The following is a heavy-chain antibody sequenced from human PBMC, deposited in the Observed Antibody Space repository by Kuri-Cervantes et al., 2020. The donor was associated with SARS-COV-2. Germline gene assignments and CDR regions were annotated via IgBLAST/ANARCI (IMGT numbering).Heavy chain of an antibody. CDR2: VNHRGST. J-gene: IGHJ6*03. CDR3: ARGVSSSSPLTSYYMDV. D-gene: IGHD6-6*01. Sequence: SETLSLTCAFYGESFSGYYWNWIRQSPGKGLEWIGEVNHRGSTNYNPSLKSRVTISVDTSSKQFSLHLSSVTAADTAVYYCARGVSSSSPLTSYYMDVWGKGTTVTVSS. CDR1: GESFSGYY. V-gene: IGHV4-34*01.